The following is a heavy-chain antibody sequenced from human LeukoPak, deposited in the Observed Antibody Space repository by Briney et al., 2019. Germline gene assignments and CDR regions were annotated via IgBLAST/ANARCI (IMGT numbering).Heavy chain of an antibody. V-gene: IGHV4-4*09. D-gene: IGHD5-18*01. CDR2: IYTSGST. CDR3: AGYVDTAMVSGYYMDV. CDR1: GGSISSYY. J-gene: IGHJ6*03. Sequence: PSETLSLTCTVSGGSISSYYWSWIRQPPGKGLEWIGYIYTSGSTNYNPSLKSRVTISVDTSKNQFSLKLSSVTAADTAVYCCAGYVDTAMVSGYYMDVWGKGTTVTVSS.